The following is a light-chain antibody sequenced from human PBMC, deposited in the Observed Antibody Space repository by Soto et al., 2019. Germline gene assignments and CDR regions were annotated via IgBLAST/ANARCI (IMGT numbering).Light chain of an antibody. CDR3: QPNYSYPLT. V-gene: IGKV1-5*03. CDR2: KAS. CDR1: HSINKR. Sequence: DIQMTQSPATPSASVGDIVTITCRASHSINKRLAWYQQGPGKAPKLLIYKASSLHSGVPSRFSVSGSGTGFTFSISGLQPDAFAIDDCQPNYSYPLTFGGGTKMVIK. J-gene: IGKJ4*01.